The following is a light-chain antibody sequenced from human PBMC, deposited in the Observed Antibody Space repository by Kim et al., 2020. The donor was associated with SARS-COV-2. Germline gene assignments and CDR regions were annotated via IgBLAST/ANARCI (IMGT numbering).Light chain of an antibody. J-gene: IGKJ4*01. CDR1: QGINNY. V-gene: IGKV1-9*01. CDR2: AAS. Sequence: SAVGDRVTITCRASQGINNYLAWYQQKSGKAPKLLIYAASILESGVPSRFSGSGSGTDFTLTINSLQPEDFATYYCQQLNSYPLIFGGGTKVDIK. CDR3: QQLNSYPLI.